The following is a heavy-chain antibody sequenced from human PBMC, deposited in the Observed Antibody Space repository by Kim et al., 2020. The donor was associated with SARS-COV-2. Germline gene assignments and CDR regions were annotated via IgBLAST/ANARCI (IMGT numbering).Heavy chain of an antibody. Sequence: GGSLRLSCAASGFTFSNYWMTWVRQAPGKGLEWVANIKHDGSEDFYVDSVKGRFTISRDNAKNSLSLQMNSLRVEDTAVYYCAKGPHAGAATSWNDYWGQGILVTVSS. V-gene: IGHV3-7*01. CDR3: AKGPHAGAATSWNDY. D-gene: IGHD2-2*01. CDR1: GFTFSNYW. CDR2: IKHDGSED. J-gene: IGHJ4*02.